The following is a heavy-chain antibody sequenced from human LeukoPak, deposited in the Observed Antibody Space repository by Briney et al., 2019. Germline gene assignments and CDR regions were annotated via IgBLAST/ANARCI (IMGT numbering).Heavy chain of an antibody. V-gene: IGHV4-31*03. CDR1: GASISSGGYY. D-gene: IGHD3-22*01. CDR2: IYYSGGT. J-gene: IGHJ4*02. CDR3: ARGYYDSSGYYGTNYFDY. Sequence: SETLSLICTVSGASISSGGYYWSWIRQHPGKGLEWIGYIYYSGGTYYNPSLKSRLTISIDTSKNQFSLKLSSVTAADTAVYYCARGYYDSSGYYGTNYFDYWGQGTLVTVSS.